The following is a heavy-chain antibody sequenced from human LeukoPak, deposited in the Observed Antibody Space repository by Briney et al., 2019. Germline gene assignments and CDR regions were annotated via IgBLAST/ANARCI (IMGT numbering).Heavy chain of an antibody. CDR2: ISSSSSTI. Sequence: GGSLRLSCAASGFTFSSYSMNWVRQAPGKGLEWVSYISSSSSTIYYADSVKGRFTISRDSAKNSLYLQMNSLRAEDTAVYYCAREGTVTTSVDNWFDPWGQGTLVTVSS. D-gene: IGHD4-11*01. V-gene: IGHV3-48*01. CDR3: AREGTVTTSVDNWFDP. J-gene: IGHJ5*02. CDR1: GFTFSSYS.